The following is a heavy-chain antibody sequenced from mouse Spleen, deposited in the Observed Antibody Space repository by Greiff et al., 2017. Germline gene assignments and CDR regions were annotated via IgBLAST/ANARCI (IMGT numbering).Heavy chain of an antibody. V-gene: IGHV14-3*01. D-gene: IGHD2-1*01. CDR3: ARRGDYGNPYYFDY. CDR2: IDPANGNT. Sequence: VQLKQSGAELVRPGASVKLSCTASGFNIKDDYMHWVKQRPEQGLEWIGRIDPANGNTKYAPKFQGKATITADTSSNTAYLQLSSLTSEDTAIYYCARRGDYGNPYYFDYWGQGTTLTVSS. CDR1: GFNIKDDY. J-gene: IGHJ2*01.